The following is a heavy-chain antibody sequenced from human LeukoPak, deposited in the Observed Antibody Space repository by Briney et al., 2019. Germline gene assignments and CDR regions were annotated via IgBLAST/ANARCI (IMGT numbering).Heavy chain of an antibody. D-gene: IGHD3-16*02. Sequence: SGTLSLTCAVSGHSICSAYYWSWSREPPGKGLGGIGCIYYSGSTNYNASLKSRVTISGDTAKKKFSLNPSSVTAADTAVYYCARGGGYSAPLGYWGQGTLVTVSS. V-gene: IGHV4-61*01. CDR3: ARGGGYSAPLGY. CDR2: IYYSGST. CDR1: GHSICSAYY. J-gene: IGHJ4*02.